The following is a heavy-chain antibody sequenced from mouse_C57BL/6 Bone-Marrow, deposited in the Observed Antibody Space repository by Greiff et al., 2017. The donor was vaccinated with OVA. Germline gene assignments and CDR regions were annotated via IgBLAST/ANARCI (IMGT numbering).Heavy chain of an antibody. J-gene: IGHJ2*01. V-gene: IGHV1-85*01. CDR1: GYTFTSYD. CDR2: IYPRDGST. Sequence: QVQLKESGPELVKPGASVKLSCKASGYTFTSYDINWVKQRPGQGLEWIEWIYPRDGSTKYNEKFKGKATLTVDTSSSTAYMELHSLTSEDSAVYFCARLTTVVATGDYWGQGTTLTVSS. CDR3: ARLTTVVATGDY. D-gene: IGHD1-1*01.